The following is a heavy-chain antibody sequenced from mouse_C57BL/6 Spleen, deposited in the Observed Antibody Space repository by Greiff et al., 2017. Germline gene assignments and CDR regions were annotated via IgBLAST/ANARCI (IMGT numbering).Heavy chain of an antibody. V-gene: IGHV5-17*01. Sequence: EVKLVESGGGLVKPGGSLKLSCAASGFTFSDYGMHWVRQAPEKGLEWVAYISSGSSTIYYADTVKGRFTISRDNAKNTLFLQMTSLRSEDTAMYYCARNGYYAMDTRGEGNSVTASS. CDR1: GFTFSDYG. CDR2: ISSGSSTI. J-gene: IGHJ4*01. CDR3: ARNGYYAMDT.